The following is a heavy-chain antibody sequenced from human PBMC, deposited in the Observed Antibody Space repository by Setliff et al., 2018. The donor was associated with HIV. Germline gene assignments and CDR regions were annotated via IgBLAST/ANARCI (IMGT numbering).Heavy chain of an antibody. CDR3: ARFNALLGSSTYYDY. J-gene: IGHJ4*02. V-gene: IGHV4-59*01. CDR1: EGYITGYY. CDR2: IFYSGTT. Sequence: SETLSLTCTVFEGYITGYYWTWIRQPPGRGLEWIGYIFYSGTTKFNPSLKSRAAISVDSSNNQFSLKMTSVTAADTAVYFCARFNALLGSSTYYDYWGPGLLVTVSS. D-gene: IGHD3-22*01.